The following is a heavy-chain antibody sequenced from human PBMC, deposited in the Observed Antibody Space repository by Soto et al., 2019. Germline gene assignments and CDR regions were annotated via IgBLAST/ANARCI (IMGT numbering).Heavy chain of an antibody. CDR3: AREAPYSSAWSYYFDS. V-gene: IGHV3-11*01. CDR2: ITGSGPTV. J-gene: IGHJ4*02. CDR1: GFIFSDFY. Sequence: QVQLVESGGGLVKPGGSLRLSCAASGFIFSDFYMSWIRQAPGKGLEWVLYITGSGPTVYYADFVAGRFTISRDNAKNSLYLQMNSLRADDTAVYYCAREAPYSSAWSYYFDSWGQGTLVTVSS. D-gene: IGHD6-19*01.